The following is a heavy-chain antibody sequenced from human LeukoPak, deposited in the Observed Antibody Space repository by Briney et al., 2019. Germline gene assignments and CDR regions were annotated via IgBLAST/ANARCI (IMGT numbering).Heavy chain of an antibody. D-gene: IGHD3-10*01. J-gene: IGHJ5*02. CDR1: GGSFSGYY. CDR3: ARLELLWFGELSFDP. CDR2: INHSGST. Sequence: SETLSLTCAVYGGSFSGYYWSWIRQPPGKGLEWIGEINHSGSTNYNPSLKSRVTISVDTSKNQFSLKLSSVTAADTAVYYCARLELLWFGELSFDPWGQGTLVTVS. V-gene: IGHV4-34*01.